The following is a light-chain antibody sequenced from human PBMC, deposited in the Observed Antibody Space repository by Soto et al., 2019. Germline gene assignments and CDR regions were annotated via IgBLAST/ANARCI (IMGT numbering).Light chain of an antibody. CDR3: QESVSFPYT. CDR1: QTISIY. CDR2: GAT. J-gene: IGKJ2*01. Sequence: DIRMTQSPSSLSASVGDRVTITCRASQTISIYLNWYQVKPGKAPNLLIYGATRLQTGVPSRFTGSGSGTEFSLTITSLQPEDLATYFCQESVSFPYTFGQGTRLEIK. V-gene: IGKV1-39*01.